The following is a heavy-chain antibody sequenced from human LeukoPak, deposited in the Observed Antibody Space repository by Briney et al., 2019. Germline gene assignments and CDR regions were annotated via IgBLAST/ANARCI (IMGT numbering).Heavy chain of an antibody. CDR2: IDPHNGAT. Sequence: PRASVKVSCKASGYTFTGYYMHWVRQAPGQGLEWMGWIDPHNGATHYAQKFQGRVTMSRDTSSSTDYMEVSRLRPDDTALYYCAREESSGLRRYFDLWGQGALVTVSS. V-gene: IGHV1-2*02. D-gene: IGHD3-22*01. CDR1: GYTFTGYY. J-gene: IGHJ4*02. CDR3: AREESSGLRRYFDL.